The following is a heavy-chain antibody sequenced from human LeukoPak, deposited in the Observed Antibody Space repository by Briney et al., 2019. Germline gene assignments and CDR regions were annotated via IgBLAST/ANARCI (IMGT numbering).Heavy chain of an antibody. V-gene: IGHV3-48*01. Sequence: GGSLRLFCAASGLTISSYSMNWVRQAPGKGLQWVSYISSSSSTIYYADSVKGRFTISRDNAKNSLYLQMNSLRAEDTAVYYCARALWFGETFPAYWGQGTLVTVSS. CDR3: ARALWFGETFPAY. CDR1: GLTISSYS. D-gene: IGHD3-10*01. J-gene: IGHJ4*02. CDR2: ISSSSSTI.